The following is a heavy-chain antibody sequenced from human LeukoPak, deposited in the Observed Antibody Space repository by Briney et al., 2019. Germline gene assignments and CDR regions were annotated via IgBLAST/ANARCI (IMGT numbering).Heavy chain of an antibody. J-gene: IGHJ4*02. CDR2: ISDDGSNK. D-gene: IGHD1-1*01. CDR1: GFTFSSYG. CDR3: AKDGVFWTTGTTGDY. Sequence: GRSLRLSCAASGFTFSSYGMHWVRQAPGKGLEWVAVISDDGSNKYYSDSVKGRFTVSRDNSKNTLYLQMNSLRAEDTAVYYCAKDGVFWTTGTTGDYWGQGTLVTVSS. V-gene: IGHV3-30*18.